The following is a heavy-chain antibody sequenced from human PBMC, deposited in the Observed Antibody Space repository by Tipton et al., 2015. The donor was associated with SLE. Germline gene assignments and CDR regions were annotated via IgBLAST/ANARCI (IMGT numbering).Heavy chain of an antibody. J-gene: IGHJ3*01. D-gene: IGHD4-17*01. CDR1: GDTFTSYY. CDR2: INPSDGSS. Sequence: QLVQSGAEVKKPGASVKVSCMASGDTFTSYYMHWVRQAPGQGLEWMGIINPSDGSSSYAQKFQGRVTMTSDTSTSTVYMELTSLRSEDTAVYYCAREGAFDYGDTMGAFDFWGQGTMVTVSS. V-gene: IGHV1-46*01. CDR3: AREGAFDYGDTMGAFDF.